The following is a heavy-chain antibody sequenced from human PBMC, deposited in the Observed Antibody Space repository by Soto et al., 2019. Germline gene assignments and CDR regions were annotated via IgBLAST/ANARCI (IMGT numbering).Heavy chain of an antibody. CDR1: GFTFSSYA. V-gene: IGHV3-30-3*01. D-gene: IGHD3-22*01. CDR3: ARDKYYDSSGYPDY. CDR2: ISYDGSNK. Sequence: GXSLRLSCAASGFTFSSYAMHWVHQAPGKGLEWVAVISYDGSNKYYADSVKGRFTISRDNSKNTLYLQMNSLRDEDTAVYYCARDKYYDSSGYPDYWGQGTLVTVSS. J-gene: IGHJ4*02.